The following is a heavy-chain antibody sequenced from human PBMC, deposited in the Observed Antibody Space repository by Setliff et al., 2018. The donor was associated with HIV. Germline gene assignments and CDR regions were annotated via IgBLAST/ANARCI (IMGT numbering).Heavy chain of an antibody. D-gene: IGHD3-9*01. CDR3: AKISPRGYSDITTGRLTDPFDV. V-gene: IGHV4-59*12. Sequence: ETLSLTCTVSDSAMDSYYWSWVRQSPGRGLGYIGYIYWTGKTDYNPSLKSRVTISLDTSGNQFSLKLNSVTGADTAVYYCAKISPRGYSDITTGRLTDPFDVWGPGTMVTVSS. J-gene: IGHJ3*01. CDR2: IYWTGKT. CDR1: DSAMDSYY.